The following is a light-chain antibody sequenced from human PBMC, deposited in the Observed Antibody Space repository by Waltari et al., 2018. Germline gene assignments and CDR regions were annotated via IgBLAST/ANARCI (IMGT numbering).Light chain of an antibody. CDR3: SSYTSSSTLV. V-gene: IGLV2-14*01. CDR2: EVS. Sequence: QSALTQPASVSGSPGQSITISCTGTSTDVGGHISVSWYQQHPGKAPKLMIYEVSNRPSGVSNRFSGSKSSNTASLTISGLQAEDEADYYCSSYTSSSTLVVGGGTKLTVL. J-gene: IGLJ2*01. CDR1: STDVGGHIS.